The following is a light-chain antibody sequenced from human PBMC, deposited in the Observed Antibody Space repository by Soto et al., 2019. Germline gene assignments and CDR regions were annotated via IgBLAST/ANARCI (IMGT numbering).Light chain of an antibody. J-gene: IGLJ1*01. CDR1: NIGSKS. Sequence: SYELTQPPSVSVAPGKTARITCGGTNIGSKSVHWYQQKPGQAPVLVIYYDSDRPSAIPERFSASNSGNTATLTISRVEGGDEADYYCQVCARSSDHYVFGTGTKLIVL. CDR2: YDS. V-gene: IGLV3-21*04. CDR3: QVCARSSDHYV.